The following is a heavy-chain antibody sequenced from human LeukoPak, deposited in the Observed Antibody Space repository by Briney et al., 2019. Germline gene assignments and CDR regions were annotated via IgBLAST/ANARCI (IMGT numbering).Heavy chain of an antibody. J-gene: IGHJ4*02. CDR3: ARVTDGYNFDY. V-gene: IGHV3-66*01. CDR1: GFTVSSNC. Sequence: GGSLRLSYAASGFTVSSNCMSWVRQAPGKGLEWVSVIYSGDSTYYAGSVKGRFTISRDNSKNTLHLQMNSLRAEDTAVYYCARVTDGYNFDYWGQGTLVTVSS. D-gene: IGHD5-24*01. CDR2: IYSGDST.